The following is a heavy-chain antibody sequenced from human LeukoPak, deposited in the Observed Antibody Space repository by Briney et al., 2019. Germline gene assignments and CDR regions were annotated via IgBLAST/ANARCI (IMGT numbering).Heavy chain of an antibody. CDR3: ARDRGGYTYSHDY. D-gene: IGHD5-18*01. CDR1: GGSISSNNW. Sequence: TSETLSLTCAVSGGSISSNNWWIWVRQSPEKGLEWIGEVYHDGSTNYNPSLKSRVTISMDKSKNQLSLKLNFVTAADTAVYYCARDRGGYTYSHDYWGQGTLVTVSS. V-gene: IGHV4-4*02. J-gene: IGHJ4*02. CDR2: VYHDGST.